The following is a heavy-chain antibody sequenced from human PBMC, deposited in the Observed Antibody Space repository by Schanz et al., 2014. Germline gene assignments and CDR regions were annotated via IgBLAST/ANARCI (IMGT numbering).Heavy chain of an antibody. CDR3: ARGGPAYYFDD. V-gene: IGHV3-23*01. Sequence: EVQLLESGGGLVQPGGSLRLSCAASGFTLSSYGMHWVRQAPGKGLEWVSAISGGGGTTYYTDSVKGRFTISRDNSKNTVYIQMNSLRAEDTAVYYCARGGPAYYFDDWGQGTLVTVSS. CDR2: ISGGGGTT. CDR1: GFTLSSYG. J-gene: IGHJ4*02.